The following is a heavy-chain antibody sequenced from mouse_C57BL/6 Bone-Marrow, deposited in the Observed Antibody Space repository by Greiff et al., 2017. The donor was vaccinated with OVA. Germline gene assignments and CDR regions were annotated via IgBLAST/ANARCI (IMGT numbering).Heavy chain of an antibody. CDR2: IYPRDGST. J-gene: IGHJ3*01. D-gene: IGHD1-1*01. CDR1: GYTFTSYD. CDR3: ARKGNYYGTPWFAY. Sequence: VQLVESGPELVKPGASVKLSCKASGYTFTSYDINWVKPRPGQGLEWIGWIYPRDGSTKYNEKFKGKATLTVDTSSSTAYMELHSLTSEDSAVYFCARKGNYYGTPWFAYWGKGTLVTVSA. V-gene: IGHV1-85*01.